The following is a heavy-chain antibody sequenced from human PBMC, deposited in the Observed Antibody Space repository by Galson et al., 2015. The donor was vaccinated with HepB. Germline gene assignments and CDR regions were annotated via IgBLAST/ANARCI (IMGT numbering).Heavy chain of an antibody. D-gene: IGHD2-2*01. CDR1: GYTFTSYY. CDR3: ARDGGDCSSTSCPSVTYYGMDV. V-gene: IGHV1-46*01. J-gene: IGHJ6*02. Sequence: SVKVSCKASGYTFTSYYMHWVRQAPGQGLEWMGIINPSGGSTSYAQKFQGRVTMTRDTSTSTVYMELSSLRSEDTAVYYCARDGGDCSSTSCPSVTYYGMDVWGQGTTVTVSS. CDR2: INPSGGST.